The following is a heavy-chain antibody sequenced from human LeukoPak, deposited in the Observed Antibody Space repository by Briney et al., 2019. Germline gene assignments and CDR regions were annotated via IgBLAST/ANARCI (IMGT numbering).Heavy chain of an antibody. CDR1: GYTFTGYY. Sequence: ASVKVSCKASGYTFTGYYMHWVRQAPGQGLEWMGGIIPIFGTANYAQKFQGRVTITADESTSTAYMELSSLRSEDTAVYYCSQDYGGNSGTFWGQGTLVTVSS. CDR2: IIPIFGTA. J-gene: IGHJ4*02. CDR3: SQDYGGNSGTF. V-gene: IGHV1-69*13. D-gene: IGHD4-23*01.